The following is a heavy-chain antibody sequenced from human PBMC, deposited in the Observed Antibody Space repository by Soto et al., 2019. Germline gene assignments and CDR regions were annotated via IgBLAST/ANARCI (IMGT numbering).Heavy chain of an antibody. D-gene: IGHD3-3*01. CDR3: AKEGPFWSDYPKGDY. CDR1: GFTFSTYA. CDR2: ISGSGGRT. V-gene: IGHV3-23*01. J-gene: IGHJ4*02. Sequence: VQLLESGGGLVQPGGSLRLSCAASGFTFSTYAMSWVRQAPGKGLEWVSGISGSGGRTYYADSVKGRFTISRDNSKNTLYLQMNSLRAEDTAVYYCAKEGPFWSDYPKGDYWGQGTLVTVSS.